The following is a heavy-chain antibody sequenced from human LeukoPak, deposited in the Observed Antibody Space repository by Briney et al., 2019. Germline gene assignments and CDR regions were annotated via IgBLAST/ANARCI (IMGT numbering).Heavy chain of an antibody. J-gene: IGHJ5*02. CDR2: INPSGGST. V-gene: IGHV1-46*01. CDR3: ARDKGSTMVRGVIAYNWFDP. Sequence: ASVKVSCKASGYTFTSYYMHWVRQAPGQGLEWMGIINPSGGSTSYAQKFQGRVTMTRDMSTSTVYMELNSLRSEDTAVYYCARDKGSTMVRGVIAYNWFDPWGQGTLVTVSS. D-gene: IGHD3-10*01. CDR1: GYTFTSYY.